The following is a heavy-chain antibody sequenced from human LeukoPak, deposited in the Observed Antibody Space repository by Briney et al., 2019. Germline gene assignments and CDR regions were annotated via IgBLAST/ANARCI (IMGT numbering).Heavy chain of an antibody. J-gene: IGHJ4*02. Sequence: PGGSLRFSCAASGFTFSSYAMSWVRQAPGKGLEWVSAISGSGGSTYYADSVKGRFTISRDNSKNTLYLQMNSLRAEDTAVYYCAKATFGVPDHLWFGELLYLYFDYWGQGTLVTVSS. D-gene: IGHD3-10*01. CDR1: GFTFSSYA. CDR3: AKATFGVPDHLWFGELLYLYFDY. CDR2: ISGSGGST. V-gene: IGHV3-23*01.